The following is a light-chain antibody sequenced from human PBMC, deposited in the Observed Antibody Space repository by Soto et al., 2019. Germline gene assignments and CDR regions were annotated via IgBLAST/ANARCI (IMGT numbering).Light chain of an antibody. V-gene: IGKV4-1*01. CDR1: QSVLYSSNNKNY. CDR3: QQYYSIPLT. J-gene: IGKJ4*01. CDR2: WAS. Sequence: DIVMTQSPDSLAVSLGERATINCKSSQSVLYSSNNKNYLAWYQQKPGQPPKLLIYWASTRESGVPDRFSGSGSGTDFAPTISSLQAEDVAVYYCQQYYSIPLTFGGGTKVDIK.